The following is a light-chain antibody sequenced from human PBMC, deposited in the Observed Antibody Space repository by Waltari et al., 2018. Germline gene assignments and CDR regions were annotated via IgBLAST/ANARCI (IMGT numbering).Light chain of an antibody. V-gene: IGLV2-11*01. CDR2: DVS. CDR1: SSDVGGYNY. Sequence: QSALTQPRSVSGSPGQSVTISCTGTSSDVGGYNYVSWYQQHPGKVPKLMLYDVSKRPSGVPVRFSGSKSGNTASLTISGLQAEDEADYYCCSYAGSYTSFGGGTKLTVL. J-gene: IGLJ3*02. CDR3: CSYAGSYTS.